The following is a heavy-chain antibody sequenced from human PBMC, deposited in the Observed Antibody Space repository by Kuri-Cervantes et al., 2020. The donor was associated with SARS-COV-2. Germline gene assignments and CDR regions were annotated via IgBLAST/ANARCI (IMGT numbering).Heavy chain of an antibody. CDR3: ARLGATKGSYYYGVDV. D-gene: IGHD1-26*01. CDR1: GGSVSGYY. J-gene: IGHJ6*02. Sequence: SETLSLTCTVSGGSVSGYYWTWMRQPPGKGLEWIGNIHYSGSTNYNTSLDSRVTISVDTSKNQLSLRLSSVTAADTAVCYCARLGATKGSYYYGVDVWGQGTTVTVSS. V-gene: IGHV4-59*02. CDR2: IHYSGST.